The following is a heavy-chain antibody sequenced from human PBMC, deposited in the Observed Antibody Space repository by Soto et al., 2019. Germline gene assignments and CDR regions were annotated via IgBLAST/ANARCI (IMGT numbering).Heavy chain of an antibody. V-gene: IGHV3-48*03. CDR3: ASKIFGTTYFDY. J-gene: IGHJ4*02. D-gene: IGHD1-7*01. Sequence: GSLRLSCAASVLTFSTYEMNWVRQAPGKGLEWVSYIRGGGSPILYTDSVKGRFTISRDNAKNSLYLQMNSLRAEDTAIYYCASKIFGTTYFDYWGQGALVTVSS. CDR2: IRGGGSPI. CDR1: VLTFSTYE.